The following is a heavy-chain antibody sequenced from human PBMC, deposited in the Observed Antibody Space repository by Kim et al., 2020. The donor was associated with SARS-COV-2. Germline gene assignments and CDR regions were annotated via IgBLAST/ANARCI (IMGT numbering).Heavy chain of an antibody. V-gene: IGHV4-39*01. CDR1: GGSISSSSHY. CDR2: IYYSGSA. J-gene: IGHJ3*02. CDR3: ARRETLSDAFDI. Sequence: SETLSLTCSVYGGSISSSSHYWAWIRQPPGKGLEWIGSIYYSGSAHYKPSLKSRVTISVDTSKNQFSLEVSSVTAADTAVYYCARRETLSDAFDIWGQGTMVTVSS.